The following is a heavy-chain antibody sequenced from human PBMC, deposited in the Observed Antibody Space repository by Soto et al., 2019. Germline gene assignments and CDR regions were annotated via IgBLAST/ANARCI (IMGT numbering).Heavy chain of an antibody. CDR1: GFTFSDYF. CDR2: ISSSSSTI. D-gene: IGHD4-4*01. CDR3: ARHELHDYSNYPLGWFEP. Sequence: QVQLVESGGGLVKPGGSLRLSCAASGFTFSDYFMTWIRQAPGTGLEWVSYISSSSSTIYYADSVKGLFTISRDNAKISLYLPMNSLRAEDTAVYYCARHELHDYSNYPLGWFEPWGQGTLVSVSS. J-gene: IGHJ5*02. V-gene: IGHV3-11*01.